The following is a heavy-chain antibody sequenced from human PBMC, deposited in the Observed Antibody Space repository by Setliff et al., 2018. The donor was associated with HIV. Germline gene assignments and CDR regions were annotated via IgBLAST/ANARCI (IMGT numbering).Heavy chain of an antibody. Sequence: GGSLRLSCAASGFTLSSYAMTWVRQAPGKGLEWVSSISIGSGAAIYYAESVQGRFTVSRDNSKNSLYLQMNSLRVEDTAVYYCARDYLYYNMYNGSPVYGMDVWGQGTTVTVSS. CDR2: ISIGSGAAI. J-gene: IGHJ6*02. V-gene: IGHV3-21*01. D-gene: IGHD3-10*01. CDR3: ARDYLYYNMYNGSPVYGMDV. CDR1: GFTLSSYA.